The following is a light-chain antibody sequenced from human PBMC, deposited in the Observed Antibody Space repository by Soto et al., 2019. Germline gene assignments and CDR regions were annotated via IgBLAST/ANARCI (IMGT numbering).Light chain of an antibody. Sequence: EIVMTQSPATLSVSPGERATLSCRVSQNINGNVAWYQRKPGQAPRLLIYDVSNRASGIPARFSGSGSETDFTLTISSLEPEDFAVYYCQQRSDWPLTFGQGTRLEIK. CDR3: QQRSDWPLT. J-gene: IGKJ5*01. CDR2: DVS. CDR1: QNINGN. V-gene: IGKV3-11*01.